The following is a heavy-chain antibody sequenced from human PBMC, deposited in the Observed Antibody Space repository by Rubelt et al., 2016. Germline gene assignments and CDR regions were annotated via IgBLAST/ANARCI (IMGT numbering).Heavy chain of an antibody. CDR3: ARRNSGTYSPFDY. V-gene: IGHV5-10-1*01. D-gene: IGHD1-26*01. CDR1: GYSFTSYW. Sequence: EVQLVQSGAEVKKPGESLKISCKGSGYSFTSYWIGWVRQMHGKGLEWRGRIDPSGSYTNDNPAVRGHVTISVAKSISTAYLQWSSLQASDTAMYYCARRNSGTYSPFDYWGQGTMVTVSP. CDR2: IDPSGSYT. J-gene: IGHJ4*02.